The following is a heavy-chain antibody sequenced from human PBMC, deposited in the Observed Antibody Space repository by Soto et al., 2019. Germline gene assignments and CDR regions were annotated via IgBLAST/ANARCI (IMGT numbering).Heavy chain of an antibody. CDR2: IYYSGST. V-gene: IGHV4-59*01. CDR3: ARAWGRVFDC. CDR1: GGSISSYY. J-gene: IGHJ4*02. Sequence: QVQLQESGPGLVKPSETLSLTCTVSGGSISSYYWSWIRQPPGKGLEWIGYIYYSGSTNYNPSLKSRVTISVDTSKNQFSLKVRSVTAADTAVYYCARAWGRVFDCWGQGTLVTVSS. D-gene: IGHD3-16*01.